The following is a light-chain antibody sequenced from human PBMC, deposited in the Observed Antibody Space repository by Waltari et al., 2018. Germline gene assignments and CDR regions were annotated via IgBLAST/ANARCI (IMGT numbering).Light chain of an antibody. V-gene: IGLV1-40*01. J-gene: IGLJ2*01. CDR1: SSNIGAGYY. CDR2: ENN. CDR3: SAWDSSLSTVL. Sequence: QSVLTQPPSASGAPGQRVTISCTGSSSNIGAGYYVSWYQQFPRTAPKLLIYENNKRPSVVSDRFSGSKSGTSASLTITGLQSDDEADYYCSAWDSSLSTVLFGGGTRLTVL.